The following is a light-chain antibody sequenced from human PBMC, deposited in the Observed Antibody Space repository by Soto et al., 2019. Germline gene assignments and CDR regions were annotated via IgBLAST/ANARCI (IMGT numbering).Light chain of an antibody. Sequence: QSVLTQPASVSGSPGQSITISCTGTSSDVGGYNYVSWYQQHPGKAPKLMIYDVSNRPSGVSNRFSGSKSGNTASLTISGLQAEDEADYYCSSYTSSSTVVAFGGGTKLTVL. J-gene: IGLJ2*01. CDR3: SSYTSSSTVVA. V-gene: IGLV2-14*01. CDR2: DVS. CDR1: SSDVGGYNY.